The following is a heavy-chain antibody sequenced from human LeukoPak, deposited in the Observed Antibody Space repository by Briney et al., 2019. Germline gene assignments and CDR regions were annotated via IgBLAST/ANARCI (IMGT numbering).Heavy chain of an antibody. V-gene: IGHV1-2*02. J-gene: IGHJ3*02. CDR1: GYTFTDYY. Sequence: ASVKVSCKASGYTFTDYYIHWVRQAPGQGLQWMGWINPNSGATNYAQKFQGRVTMTRDTSISTAYLELSRLTSDDTAVYYCASGSGYELGGAFDIWGQGTMVTVSS. CDR2: INPNSGAT. CDR3: ASGSGYELGGAFDI. D-gene: IGHD5-12*01.